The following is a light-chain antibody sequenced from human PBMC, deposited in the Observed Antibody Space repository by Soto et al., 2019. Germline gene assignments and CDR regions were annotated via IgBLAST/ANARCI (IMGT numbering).Light chain of an antibody. CDR3: GSYTTSGSVV. Sequence: QSVLTQPASVSGSPGQSIAISCIGTSSDVGAYNYVSWYQQHPGKAPKLVIYDVNNRPSGVSTRFSGSKSGNTASLTISGLQAEDEADYYCGSYTTSGSVVFGGGTKLTVL. CDR2: DVN. CDR1: SSDVGAYNY. V-gene: IGLV2-14*03. J-gene: IGLJ2*01.